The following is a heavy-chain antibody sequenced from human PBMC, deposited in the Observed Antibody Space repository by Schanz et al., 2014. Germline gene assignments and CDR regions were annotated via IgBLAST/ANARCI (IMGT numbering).Heavy chain of an antibody. CDR3: AKKVPAYNPFDS. Sequence: QMQLVESGGGLVKPGGSLRLSCVASGFSFSDSFMSWIRQTPEKGLEWIAFMSHSGGVIYYAESVRGRFFISRDNAKNSLYLQMKSLRVDDTAVYFCAKKVPAYNPFDSWGQGTLVTVSS. J-gene: IGHJ4*02. CDR1: GFSFSDSF. CDR2: MSHSGGVI. D-gene: IGHD1-1*01. V-gene: IGHV3-11*01.